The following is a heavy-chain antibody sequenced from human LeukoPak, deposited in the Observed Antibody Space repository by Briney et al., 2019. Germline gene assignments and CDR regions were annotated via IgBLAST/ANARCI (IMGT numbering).Heavy chain of an antibody. D-gene: IGHD3-9*01. Sequence: GGSLRLSCAASGFMFSNYWMTWVRQIPGKGLQWVANIKQDGSEKYYVDSAKGRFTISRDNAKNLVYLQMRGLRADDTALYFCARGFAWYDYWGQGTLVTVSS. V-gene: IGHV3-7*01. CDR1: GFMFSNYW. CDR2: IKQDGSEK. J-gene: IGHJ4*02. CDR3: ARGFAWYDY.